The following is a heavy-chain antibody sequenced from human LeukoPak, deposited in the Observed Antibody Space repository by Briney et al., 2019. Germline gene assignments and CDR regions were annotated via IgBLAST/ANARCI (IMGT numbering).Heavy chain of an antibody. CDR2: ISSSGSTI. V-gene: IGHV3-48*03. J-gene: IGHJ4*02. CDR3: AREPSPFSMVRGVLDY. Sequence: GSLRLSCAASGFTFSSYEMNWVRQAPGKGLEWVSYISSSGSTIYYADSVKGRFTISRDNAKNSLYLQMNSLRAEDTAVYYCAREPSPFSMVRGVLDYWGQGTLVTVSS. D-gene: IGHD3-10*01. CDR1: GFTFSSYE.